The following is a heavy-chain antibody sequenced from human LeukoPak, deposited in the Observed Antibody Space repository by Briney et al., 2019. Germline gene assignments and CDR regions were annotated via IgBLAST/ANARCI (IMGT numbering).Heavy chain of an antibody. CDR3: ARDGPYGSGSTGIDY. V-gene: IGHV3-64*01. J-gene: IGHJ4*02. D-gene: IGHD3-10*01. Sequence: PGGSLRLSCAPSGFTFSSYAMHWVRQAPGKGLEYVSAISSNGGSTYYANSVKGRFTISRDNSKNTLYLQMGSLRAEDMAVYYCARDGPYGSGSTGIDYWGQGTLVTVSS. CDR1: GFTFSSYA. CDR2: ISSNGGST.